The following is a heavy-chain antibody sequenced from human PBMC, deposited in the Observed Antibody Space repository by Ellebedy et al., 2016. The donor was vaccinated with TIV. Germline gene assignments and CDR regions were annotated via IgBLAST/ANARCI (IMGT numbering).Heavy chain of an antibody. CDR2: IHHSGNS. CDR1: GGSFSDYY. Sequence: MPSETLSLTCAVSGGSFSDYYWSWIRQPPGKGLEWIGDIHHSGNSHIHPSLKSRVTLSLDTSKNQFSLDLSSVTAADTATYYCARDLGRYGMDVWGQGTTFTVSS. J-gene: IGHJ6*02. V-gene: IGHV4-34*01. CDR3: ARDLGRYGMDV.